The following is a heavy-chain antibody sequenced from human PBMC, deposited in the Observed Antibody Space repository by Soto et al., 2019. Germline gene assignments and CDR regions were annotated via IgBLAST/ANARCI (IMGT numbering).Heavy chain of an antibody. CDR2: ISAYNGNT. CDR3: GPASSSWTQIDY. J-gene: IGHJ4*02. V-gene: IGHV1-18*04. CDR1: GYTFTSYG. D-gene: IGHD6-13*01. Sequence: RASVKVSCKASGYTFTSYGISWVRQAPGQGLEWMGWISAYNGNTNYAQKLQGRVTMTTDTSTSTAYMELRSLRSDDTAVYYCGPASSSWTQIDYWGQGTLVTVSS.